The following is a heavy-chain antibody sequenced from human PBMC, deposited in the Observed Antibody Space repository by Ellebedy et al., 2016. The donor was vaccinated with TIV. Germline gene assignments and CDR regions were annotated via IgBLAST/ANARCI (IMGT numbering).Heavy chain of an antibody. J-gene: IGHJ6*02. V-gene: IGHV3-23*01. Sequence: GESLKISCAASGVTFSNYAMTWVRQAPGKGLEWVSAISGSGDSTYYADSVKGRFTISRDNAKNSLYLQMNSLRAEDTAVYYCARDQRALGYCSGGSCYYYYYGMDVWGHGTTVTVSS. CDR2: ISGSGDST. CDR3: ARDQRALGYCSGGSCYYYYYGMDV. D-gene: IGHD2-15*01. CDR1: GVTFSNYA.